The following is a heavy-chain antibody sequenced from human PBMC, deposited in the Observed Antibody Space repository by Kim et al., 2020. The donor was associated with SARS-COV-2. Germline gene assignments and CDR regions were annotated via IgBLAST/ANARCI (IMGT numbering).Heavy chain of an antibody. CDR2: INHSGST. V-gene: IGHV4-34*01. CDR1: GGSFSGYY. Sequence: SETLSLTCAVYGGSFSGYYWSWIRQPPGKGLEWIGEINHSGSTNYNPSLKSRVTISVDTSKNQFSLKLSSVTAADTAVYYCAGLRRSGGSRTRIDYWGQGTLVTVSS. J-gene: IGHJ4*02. D-gene: IGHD2-15*01. CDR3: AGLRRSGGSRTRIDY.